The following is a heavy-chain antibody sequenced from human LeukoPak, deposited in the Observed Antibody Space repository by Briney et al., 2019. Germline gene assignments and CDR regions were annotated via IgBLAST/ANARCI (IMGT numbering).Heavy chain of an antibody. Sequence: PSETLSLTCTVSGGSISSYYWSWIRQPAGKGLEWIGRIYTSGSTNYNPSLKSRVTMSVDTSKNQFSLKLSSVTAADTAVYYCARLRRGRTHSSSWYYFDYWGQGTLVTVSS. CDR1: GGSISSYY. CDR3: ARLRRGRTHSSSWYYFDY. J-gene: IGHJ4*02. D-gene: IGHD6-13*01. V-gene: IGHV4-4*07. CDR2: IYTSGST.